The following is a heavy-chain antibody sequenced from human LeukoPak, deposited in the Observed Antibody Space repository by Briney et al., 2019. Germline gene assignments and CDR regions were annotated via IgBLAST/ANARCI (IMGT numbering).Heavy chain of an antibody. CDR1: ALTFSNAW. J-gene: IGHJ4*02. CDR3: TTALNYFHSGGYPV. CDR2: IRSKTDGSTT. D-gene: IGHD3-22*01. V-gene: IGHV3-15*01. Sequence: GGSLRLSCAASALTFSNAWMSWVRQAPGKGLEWVGRIRSKTDGSTTDYAAPVKGRFNISRDDSKNTLYLQMNGLKTEDTAVYYCTTALNYFHSGGYPVWGQGTLVTVSS.